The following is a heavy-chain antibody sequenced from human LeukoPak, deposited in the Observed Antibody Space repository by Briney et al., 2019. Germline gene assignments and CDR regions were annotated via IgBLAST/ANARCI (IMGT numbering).Heavy chain of an antibody. J-gene: IGHJ5*02. V-gene: IGHV4-38-2*02. Sequence: PSETLSLTCTVSGYSISSGYYWGLIRQPPGKGLEWIGSIYHSGSTYYNPSLKSRVTISVDTSKNQFSLKLSSVTAADTAVYYCARDQRSGDYWFDPWGQGTLVTVSS. CDR3: ARDQRSGDYWFDP. CDR1: GYSISSGYY. D-gene: IGHD4-17*01. CDR2: IYHSGST.